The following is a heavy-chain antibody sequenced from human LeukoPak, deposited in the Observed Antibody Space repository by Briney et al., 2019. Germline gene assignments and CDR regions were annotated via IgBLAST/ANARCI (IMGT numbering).Heavy chain of an antibody. CDR1: GYTFTRYG. J-gene: IGHJ4*02. CDR2: ISAYNGNT. CDR3: ARGSKRLMGYTYYYDSSGAYYFDY. Sequence: ASVKVSCKASGYTFTRYGISWVRQAPGQGLEWMGWISAYNGNTNYAQKLQGRVTMTTDTSTSTAYMELRSLRSDDTAVYYCARGSKRLMGYTYYYDSSGAYYFDYWGQGTLVTVSS. D-gene: IGHD3-22*01. V-gene: IGHV1-18*01.